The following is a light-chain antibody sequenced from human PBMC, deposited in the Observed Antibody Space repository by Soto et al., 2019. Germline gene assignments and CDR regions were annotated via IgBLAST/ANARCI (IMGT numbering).Light chain of an antibody. V-gene: IGKV3-20*01. Sequence: ERAKLSCRASQSVSSSHLAWYQHKPGQAPRLLIYAASSRATGSPDRFSGGGSGTDFTLTISRLEPADLAVYYCQQYGDSPITFGEGPLEIK. CDR2: AAS. J-gene: IGKJ5*01. CDR1: QSVSSSH. CDR3: QQYGDSPIT.